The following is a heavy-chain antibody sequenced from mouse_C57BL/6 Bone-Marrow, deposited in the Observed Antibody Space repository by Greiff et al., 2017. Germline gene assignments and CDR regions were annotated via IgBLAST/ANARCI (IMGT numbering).Heavy chain of an antibody. V-gene: IGHV1-52*01. CDR1: GYTFTSYW. CDR2: IDPSDSDT. Sequence: QVQLQQPGAELVRPGSSVKLSCKASGYTFTSYWMHWVKQRPIQGLEWIGNIDPSDSDTHYNQKFKDKATLTVDKSSSTAYMQLSSLTSADSAVYYCARHYLIDVWGTGTTVTVSS. CDR3: ARHYLIDV. J-gene: IGHJ1*03. D-gene: IGHD1-2*01.